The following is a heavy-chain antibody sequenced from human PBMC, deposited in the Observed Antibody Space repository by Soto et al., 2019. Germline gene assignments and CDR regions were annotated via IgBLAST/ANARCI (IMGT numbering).Heavy chain of an antibody. CDR1: GGTFNTYA. Sequence: QVQLVQSGAEVKKPGSSVKVSCKASGGTFNTYAINWVRQAPGQGLEWMGGIIPIFGPTNYTQKFQGRVTITADISTSTAYMELSSLRSEDTAVYYCARDGYCSGGSCYSLGYWGQGTLVTVSS. CDR2: IIPIFGPT. D-gene: IGHD2-15*01. J-gene: IGHJ4*02. V-gene: IGHV1-69*06. CDR3: ARDGYCSGGSCYSLGY.